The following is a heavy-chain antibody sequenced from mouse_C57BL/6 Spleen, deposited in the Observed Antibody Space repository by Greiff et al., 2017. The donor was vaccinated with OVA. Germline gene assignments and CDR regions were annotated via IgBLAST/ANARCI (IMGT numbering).Heavy chain of an antibody. CDR3: ARGGSSWYFDV. V-gene: IGHV1-61*01. Sequence: QVQLQQPGAELVRPGSSVKLSCKASGYTFTSYWMDWVKQRPGQGLEWIGNIYPSDSETHYNQKFKDKATLTVDKSSSTAYMQLSSLTSEDSAVYYRARGGSSWYFDVWGTGTTVTVSS. CDR2: IYPSDSET. CDR1: GYTFTSYW. J-gene: IGHJ1*03. D-gene: IGHD1-1*01.